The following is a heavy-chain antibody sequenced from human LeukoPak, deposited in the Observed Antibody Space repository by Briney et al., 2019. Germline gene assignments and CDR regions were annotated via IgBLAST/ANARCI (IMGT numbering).Heavy chain of an antibody. V-gene: IGHV3-74*01. CDR2: INSDGSST. CDR3: ARDGVEFYNWFDP. Sequence: GGSLRLSCAASGFSFSNYWMHWVRQAPGKGLVWVSRINSDGSSTTYADSVKGRFTISRDNAKNTLYLQMNSLRAEDTAVYYCARDGVEFYNWFDPWGQGTLVAVSS. D-gene: IGHD2-21*01. J-gene: IGHJ5*02. CDR1: GFSFSNYW.